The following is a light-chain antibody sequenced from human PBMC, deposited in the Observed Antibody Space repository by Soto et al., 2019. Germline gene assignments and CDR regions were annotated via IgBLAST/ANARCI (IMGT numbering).Light chain of an antibody. CDR3: QQYSRAPIT. CDR2: TAS. Sequence: EKMMKPSPAPLSVTTGESATLSCGASQSVSQKLAWYQQKPGQAPRLVIYTASRRATGIPERFSGSGSGTDFTLTISRLAPEDSEVYYCQQYSRAPITFGQGTRLEIK. J-gene: IGKJ5*01. V-gene: IGKV3-20*01. CDR1: QSVSQK.